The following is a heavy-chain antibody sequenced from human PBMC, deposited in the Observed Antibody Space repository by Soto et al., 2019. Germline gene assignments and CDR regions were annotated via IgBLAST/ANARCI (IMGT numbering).Heavy chain of an antibody. Sequence: PGESLKISCEGSGHSFTSYWIGWVRQMPGKGLEWMGIIYPGDSDTRYSPSFQGQVTISADKSISTAYLQWSSLKASDTAMYYCARAAAGLYYYYGMDVWGQGTTVTVSS. V-gene: IGHV5-51*01. J-gene: IGHJ6*02. D-gene: IGHD6-13*01. CDR2: IYPGDSDT. CDR3: ARAAAGLYYYYGMDV. CDR1: GHSFTSYW.